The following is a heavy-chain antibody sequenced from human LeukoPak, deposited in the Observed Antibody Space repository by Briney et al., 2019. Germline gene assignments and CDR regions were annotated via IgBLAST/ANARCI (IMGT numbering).Heavy chain of an antibody. V-gene: IGHV3-66*02. CDR2: IYRDGST. J-gene: IGHJ4*02. D-gene: IGHD1-7*01. Sequence: SGGSLRLSCAVSGFTVDSHYMTWVRQAPGKGLQWVSVIYRDGSTYYAGSVEGRFTTSRDNSKNTLHLQMNSLRAEDTAVYYCAQLPSDWGQGTLVTVSS. CDR3: AQLPSD. CDR1: GFTVDSHY.